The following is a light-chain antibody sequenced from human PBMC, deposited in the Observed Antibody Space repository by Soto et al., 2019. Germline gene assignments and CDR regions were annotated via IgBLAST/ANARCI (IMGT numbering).Light chain of an antibody. V-gene: IGKV1-39*01. J-gene: IGKJ2*01. CDR2: AAS. Sequence: DIQMTQSPSSLSASVGDRVTITCRASQSISSYLNWYQHKPGKAPKLLIYAASSLQSGVPSRFSGSGSGTDFTLTISSLQPEDFATYYCQQSYSTPRYTFGQGTKLDIK. CDR3: QQSYSTPRYT. CDR1: QSISSY.